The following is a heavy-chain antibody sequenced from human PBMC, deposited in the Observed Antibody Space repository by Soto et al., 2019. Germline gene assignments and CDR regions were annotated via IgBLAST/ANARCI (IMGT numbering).Heavy chain of an antibody. CDR1: GGSFSGYY. J-gene: IGHJ4*02. CDR2: INHSGST. Sequence: SETLSLTCAVYGGSFSGYYWSWIRQPPGKGLEWIGEINHSGSTNYNPSLKSRVTISVDTSKNQFSLKLSSVTAADTAVYYCARGRSPLYQLRDTRPYYFDYWGQGTLVTVSS. V-gene: IGHV4-34*01. D-gene: IGHD2-2*01. CDR3: ARGRSPLYQLRDTRPYYFDY.